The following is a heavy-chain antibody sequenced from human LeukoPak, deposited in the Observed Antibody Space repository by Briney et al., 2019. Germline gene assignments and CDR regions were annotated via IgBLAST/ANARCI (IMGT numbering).Heavy chain of an antibody. CDR2: IWYDGSNK. J-gene: IGHJ4*02. V-gene: IGHV3-33*03. Sequence: GRSLRLSCAASGFTFSSYGMHWVRQAPGKGLEWVAVIWYDGSNKYYADSVKGRFTISRDNTNNTLYLQMSSLRADDAALYYCAKTGTEDGYSIHFDRWGQGALVTVSS. CDR1: GFTFSSYG. D-gene: IGHD5-24*01. CDR3: AKTGTEDGYSIHFDR.